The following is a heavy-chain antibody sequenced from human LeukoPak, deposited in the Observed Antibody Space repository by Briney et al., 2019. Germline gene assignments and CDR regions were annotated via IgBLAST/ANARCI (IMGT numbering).Heavy chain of an antibody. D-gene: IGHD3-22*01. J-gene: IGHJ4*02. Sequence: GESLKISCKGSGSRFTSYWIGWVRQMPGKGLEGMGIIYPGDSDTRYSPSFQGQVTISADKSISTAYLQWSSLKASDTAMYYCARSYDSSPFSLWYWGQGTLVTVSS. CDR1: GSRFTSYW. V-gene: IGHV5-51*01. CDR3: ARSYDSSPFSLWY. CDR2: IYPGDSDT.